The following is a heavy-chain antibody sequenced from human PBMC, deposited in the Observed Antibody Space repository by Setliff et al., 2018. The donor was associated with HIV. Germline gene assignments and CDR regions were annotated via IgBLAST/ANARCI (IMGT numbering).Heavy chain of an antibody. CDR2: IYYSGST. CDR3: ARGLVRMAPNMDV. V-gene: IGHV4-38-2*01. CDR1: GYSISSSYY. J-gene: IGHJ6*03. D-gene: IGHD2-8*01. Sequence: KTSETLSLTCAVSGYSISSSYYWGWIRQSPGKGLEWIGSIYYSGSTYYNMSLKSRVTISVDTSKNQFSLKLSSVTAADTAVYYCARGLVRMAPNMDVWGKGTTVTVSS.